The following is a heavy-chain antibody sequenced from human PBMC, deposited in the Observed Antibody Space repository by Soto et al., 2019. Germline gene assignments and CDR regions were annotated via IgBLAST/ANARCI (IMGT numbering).Heavy chain of an antibody. CDR2: IYTSGST. V-gene: IGHV4-4*07. CDR3: ARDSADTAMMYFDY. D-gene: IGHD5-18*01. Sequence: SETLSLTCTVTGGSISSYYWSWIRQPAGKGLEWIGRIYTSGSTNYNPSLKSRVTMSVDTSKNQFSLKLSSVTAADTAVYSCARDSADTAMMYFDYWGQGTLVAVSS. J-gene: IGHJ4*02. CDR1: GGSISSYY.